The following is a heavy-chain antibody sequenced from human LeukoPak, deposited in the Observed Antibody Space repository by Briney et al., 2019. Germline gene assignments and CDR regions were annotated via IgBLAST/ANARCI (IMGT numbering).Heavy chain of an antibody. CDR1: GGSISSGSYY. J-gene: IGHJ5*02. CDR2: IYTSGST. CDR3: ARDWAYSGGDCPSNNSFDP. Sequence: SQTLSLTCTVSGGSISSGSYYGSWIRQPAGKGVEWFGRIYTSGSTNYNPSVKGRVTITVYTANNQFSLKPTSVPAADTAVYYCARDWAYSGGDCPSNNSFDPWGQGTLVTVSS. V-gene: IGHV4-61*02. D-gene: IGHD2-21*02.